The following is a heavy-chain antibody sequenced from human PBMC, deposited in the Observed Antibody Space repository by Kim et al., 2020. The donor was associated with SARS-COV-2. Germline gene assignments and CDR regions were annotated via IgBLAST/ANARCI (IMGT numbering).Heavy chain of an antibody. J-gene: IGHJ4*02. Sequence: SGNTGYAQKFQGRVTMTRNTSISTAYMELSSLRSEDTAVYYCAGGTGFDYWGQGTLVTVSS. V-gene: IGHV1-8*01. D-gene: IGHD3-9*01. CDR3: AGGTGFDY. CDR2: SGNT.